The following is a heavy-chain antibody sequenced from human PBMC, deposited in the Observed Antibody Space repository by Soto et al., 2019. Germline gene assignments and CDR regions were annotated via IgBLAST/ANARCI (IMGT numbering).Heavy chain of an antibody. D-gene: IGHD2-15*01. V-gene: IGHV4-38-2*01. J-gene: IGHJ3*01. CDR1: GFFISSGNY. Sequence: SESLSLTCAVSGFFISSGNYWGWIRKPPGKGLEWIGSIFHGGNTYYNPSLKSRVTISVDMSKNQFSLKLNSVTAADTAVYYCARARWYDAFDVWGQGTVVTVSS. CDR3: ARARWYDAFDV. CDR2: IFHGGNT.